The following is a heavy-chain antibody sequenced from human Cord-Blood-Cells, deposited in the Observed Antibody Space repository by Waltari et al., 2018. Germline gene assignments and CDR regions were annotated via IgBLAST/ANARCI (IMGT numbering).Heavy chain of an antibody. J-gene: IGHJ4*02. Sequence: EVQLVQSGAEVKKPAESLKISCKVSGSSFNSYWIGWVRQRPQKGLEGMGVICTVCSDTRYSPYVQGHVTISADKSISTSYLQWSSLKASDTAMYYCARHDNIAAAVNFDYWGQGTLVTVSS. D-gene: IGHD6-13*01. CDR3: ARHDNIAAAVNFDY. CDR2: ICTVCSDT. V-gene: IGHV5-51*01. CDR1: GSSFNSYW.